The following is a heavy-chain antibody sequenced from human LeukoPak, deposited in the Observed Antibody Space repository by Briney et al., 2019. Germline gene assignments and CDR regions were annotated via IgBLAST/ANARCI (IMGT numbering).Heavy chain of an antibody. V-gene: IGHV1-18*01. CDR2: ISAYNGNT. J-gene: IGHJ6*02. D-gene: IGHD2-2*01. CDR1: GYTFTSYG. CDR3: ARDLVPAANYYYYYGMDV. Sequence: ASVKVSCKASGYTFTSYGISWVRQAPGQGLEWMGWISAYNGNTNYAQKLQGRVTMTTDTSTSTAYMELRSLRSDGTAVYYCARDLVPAANYYYYYGMDVWGQGTTVTVSS.